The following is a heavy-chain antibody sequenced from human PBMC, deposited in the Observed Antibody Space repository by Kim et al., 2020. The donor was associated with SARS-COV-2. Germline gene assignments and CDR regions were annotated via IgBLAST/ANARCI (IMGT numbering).Heavy chain of an antibody. D-gene: IGHD6-6*01. V-gene: IGHV1-69*01. Sequence: KFQGRVTITADESTSTAYMELSSLRSEDTAVYYCARADYSSSSWDLTLDYWGQGTLVTVSS. CDR3: ARADYSSSSWDLTLDY. J-gene: IGHJ4*02.